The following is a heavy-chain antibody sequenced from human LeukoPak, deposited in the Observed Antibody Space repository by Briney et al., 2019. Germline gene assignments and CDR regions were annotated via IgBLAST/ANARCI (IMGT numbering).Heavy chain of an antibody. V-gene: IGHV3-7*01. CDR3: ARDSGGLIEFGGAFDI. D-gene: IGHD3-16*01. CDR2: IKQDGSEK. CDR1: GFTFSSYW. Sequence: GGSLRLSCAASGFTFSSYWMSWVRQAPGKGLEWVANIKQDGSEKYYVDSVKGRFTISRDNAKNSLYLQMNSLRAEDTAVYYCARDSGGLIEFGGAFDIWGQGTMVTVSS. J-gene: IGHJ3*02.